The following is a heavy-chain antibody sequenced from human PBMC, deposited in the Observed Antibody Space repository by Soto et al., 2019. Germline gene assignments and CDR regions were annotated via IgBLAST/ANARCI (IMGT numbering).Heavy chain of an antibody. CDR2: INHSGSA. J-gene: IGHJ4*02. V-gene: IGHV4-34*01. CDR1: GGSFIDYS. CDR3: ARVSDY. Sequence: QVLLQQWGAGRLKPSETLSLTCAVYGGSFIDYSWGCLRQSPGTGLEWIGEINHSGSANYTPSLKSRVTISVDTSKNQFSLKLYSVTAADAAVYYCARVSDYWSQGTLVTVSS.